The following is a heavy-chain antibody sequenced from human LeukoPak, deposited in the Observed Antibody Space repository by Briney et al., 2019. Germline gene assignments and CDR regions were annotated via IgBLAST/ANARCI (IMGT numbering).Heavy chain of an antibody. CDR2: IYHSGST. V-gene: IGHV4-30-2*01. Sequence: SETLSLTCTVSAGSISSGGYYWSWIRQPPGKGLEWIGYIYHSGSTNYNPSLKSRVTISVDTSKNQFSLKLSSVTAADTAVYYCARHERLRFIDWFDPWGQGTLVTVSS. CDR3: ARHERLRFIDWFDP. CDR1: AGSISSGGYY. D-gene: IGHD3-3*01. J-gene: IGHJ5*02.